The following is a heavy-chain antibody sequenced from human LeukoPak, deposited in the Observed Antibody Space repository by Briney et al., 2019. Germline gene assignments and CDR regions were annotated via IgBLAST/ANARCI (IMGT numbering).Heavy chain of an antibody. V-gene: IGHV3-23*01. D-gene: IGHD6-19*01. CDR3: ARANSDRYRALDS. CDR2: ISGSGGST. CDR1: GFTFSSYA. Sequence: PGGSLRLSCAASGFTFSSYAMTWVRQAPGKGLEWVSGISGSGGSTYYADSVKGRFTIYRDYAKNSLYLHMNSLRAEDTAVYYCARANSDRYRALDSWGQGSLVSVSS. J-gene: IGHJ4*02.